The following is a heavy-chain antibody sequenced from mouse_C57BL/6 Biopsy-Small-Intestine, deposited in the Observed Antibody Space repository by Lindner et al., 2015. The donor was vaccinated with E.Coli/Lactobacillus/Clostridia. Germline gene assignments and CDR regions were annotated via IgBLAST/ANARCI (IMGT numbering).Heavy chain of an antibody. Sequence: VQLQESGPDLVKPGTSVKVSCKASGYSFTSYYMNWVKQSPEESLEWIGEINPSTGGTTYNQKFRAKATMTVDTSSSIAYLQLRSLTSEDSAVYFCARYYYASSYFDYWGQGTTLTVSS. CDR2: INPSTGGT. CDR3: ARYYYASSYFDY. J-gene: IGHJ2*01. CDR1: GYSFTSYY. D-gene: IGHD1-1*01. V-gene: IGHV1-42*01.